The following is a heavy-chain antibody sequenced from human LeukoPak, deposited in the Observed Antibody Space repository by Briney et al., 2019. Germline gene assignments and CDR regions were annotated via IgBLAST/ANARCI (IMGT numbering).Heavy chain of an antibody. D-gene: IGHD4-17*01. CDR2: ISSSSEYI. V-gene: IGHV3-21*01. Sequence: PRGSLRLSCAASGFTFTTFNMNWVRQSPGKGLEWVSCISSSSEYIYYADSVKGRFTISRDNSRNSLDLQMNSLRAEDTAVYYCAGRDYGDYFFDSWGQGTLVTVSS. CDR3: AGRDYGDYFFDS. J-gene: IGHJ4*02. CDR1: GFTFTTFN.